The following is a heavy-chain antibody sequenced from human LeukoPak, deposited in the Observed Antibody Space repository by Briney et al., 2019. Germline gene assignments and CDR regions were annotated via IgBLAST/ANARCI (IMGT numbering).Heavy chain of an antibody. J-gene: IGHJ4*02. CDR1: GFSFSDFY. V-gene: IGHV3-11*01. CDR2: IGTRSNPI. CDR3: AREARGSGRDFDY. D-gene: IGHD1-26*01. Sequence: PGGSVSLSCAASGFSFSDFYMSWIRQAPGMGLEWISYIGTRSNPIYYADSVKGRFTISRDDAKNSLYLQMNSLRDEGTAVYFCAREARGSGRDFDYWGQGILVTVSS.